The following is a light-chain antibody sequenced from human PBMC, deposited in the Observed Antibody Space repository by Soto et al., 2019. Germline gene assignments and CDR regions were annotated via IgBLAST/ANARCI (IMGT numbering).Light chain of an antibody. V-gene: IGLV2-14*01. CDR2: EVS. J-gene: IGLJ2*01. CDR1: SSDIGGYYY. CDR3: NSYTSANSVR. Sequence: QSALTQPASVSGSPGQTITISCSGTSSDIGGYYYVSWYQQFPGKAAKVIIYEVSNRPSGVSNRFSGSKSGNTSSLTISGLQAEDDAEYFCNSYTSANSVRFGGGTKVTVL.